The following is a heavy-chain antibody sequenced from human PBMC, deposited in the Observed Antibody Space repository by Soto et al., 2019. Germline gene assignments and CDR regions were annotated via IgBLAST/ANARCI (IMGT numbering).Heavy chain of an antibody. Sequence: PGGSLRLSCAASGFTFSSYAMHWVRQAPGKGLEWVAVISYDGSNKYYADSVKGRFTISRDNSKNTLYLQMNSLRAEDTAVYYCARPLWSSGWYADDYWGQGTLVTV. CDR3: ARPLWSSGWYADDY. J-gene: IGHJ4*02. D-gene: IGHD6-19*01. CDR1: GFTFSSYA. V-gene: IGHV3-30-3*01. CDR2: ISYDGSNK.